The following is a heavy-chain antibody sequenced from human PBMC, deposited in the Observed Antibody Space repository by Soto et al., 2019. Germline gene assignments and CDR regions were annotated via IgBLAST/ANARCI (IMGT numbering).Heavy chain of an antibody. V-gene: IGHV3-49*05. CDR3: SAMTSARDASDI. CDR2: FRLKAFGGEA. D-gene: IGHD2-2*01. J-gene: IGHJ3*02. CDR1: GFTLGDYP. Sequence: EVRLVESGGGLVKPGRSLRLSCSSSGFTLGDYPMSWFRQAPGRGLEWVGFFRLKAFGGEAEYAASVQGRFSISADDSKSIAYLQMNSLKSEDTALYYCSAMTSARDASDIWGQGTMVTVSS.